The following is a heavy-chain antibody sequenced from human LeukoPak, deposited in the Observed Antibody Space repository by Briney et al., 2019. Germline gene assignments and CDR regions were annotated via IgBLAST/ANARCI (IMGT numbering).Heavy chain of an antibody. CDR2: IYYSGST. J-gene: IGHJ4*02. Sequence: PSETLSLTCTVSGGSISSGDYYWSWIRQPPGKGLEWIGYIYYSGSTYYNPSLKGRVTISVDTSKNQFSLKLSSVTAADTAVYYCARLPYGATVPTYFDYWGQGTLVTVSS. V-gene: IGHV4-30-4*01. CDR1: GGSISSGDYY. D-gene: IGHD1-26*01. CDR3: ARLPYGATVPTYFDY.